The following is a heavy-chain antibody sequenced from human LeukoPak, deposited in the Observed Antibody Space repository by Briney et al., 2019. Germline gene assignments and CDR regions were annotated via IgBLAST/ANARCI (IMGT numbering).Heavy chain of an antibody. Sequence: PSQTLSLTCTVSGGSISSGGYYWSWIRQHPGKGLEWIGYISYSGSTYYNPSLKSRVTLSVDTSKNQFSLNLSPVTAADTAVYYCAISWDQHGDAFDIWGQGTMVTVSS. D-gene: IGHD6-13*01. V-gene: IGHV4-31*03. J-gene: IGHJ3*02. CDR3: AISWDQHGDAFDI. CDR1: GGSISSGGYY. CDR2: ISYSGST.